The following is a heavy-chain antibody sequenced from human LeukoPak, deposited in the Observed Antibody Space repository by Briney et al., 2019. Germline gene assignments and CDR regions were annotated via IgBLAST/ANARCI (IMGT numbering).Heavy chain of an antibody. J-gene: IGHJ4*02. Sequence: GGSLRLSCAASGFTFSLYAMNWVRQAPGKGLEWVSYINSGSSDKHYTESVRGRFTISRDNAKKTLHLQMNSLRAEDTAVYFCARDTYEPGLIDFWGQGTLVSVSS. CDR2: INSGSSDK. V-gene: IGHV3-21*05. D-gene: IGHD3-3*01. CDR3: ARDTYEPGLIDF. CDR1: GFTFSLYA.